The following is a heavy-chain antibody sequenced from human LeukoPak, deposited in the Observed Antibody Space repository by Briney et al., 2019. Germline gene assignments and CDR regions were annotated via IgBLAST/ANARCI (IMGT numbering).Heavy chain of an antibody. Sequence: ASVKVSCKASGYTFSSFDMECMRQAPGQGLEWMGIFNPSGSSTTYAQKFQGRVTMTRRTSTSIVYMELSSLGSEDTAVYYCARAGENYYDFYYWGQGTLVTVSS. D-gene: IGHD1-26*01. CDR2: FNPSGSST. CDR3: ARAGENYYDFYY. V-gene: IGHV1-46*01. CDR1: GYTFSSFD. J-gene: IGHJ4*02.